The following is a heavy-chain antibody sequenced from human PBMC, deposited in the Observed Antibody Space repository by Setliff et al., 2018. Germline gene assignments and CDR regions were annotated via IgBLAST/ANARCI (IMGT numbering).Heavy chain of an antibody. Sequence: GGSLRLSCAASGFFFRSYEMNWVRQAPGKGLEWVSYINSGGTKIYYADSVEGRFTISRDNGKNSLFLQMNSVRAEDTAVYYCARSINGYQQRYDFWGQGALVTVSS. CDR3: ARSINGYQQRYDF. CDR2: INSGGTKI. CDR1: GFFFRSYE. V-gene: IGHV3-48*03. D-gene: IGHD3-16*01. J-gene: IGHJ4*02.